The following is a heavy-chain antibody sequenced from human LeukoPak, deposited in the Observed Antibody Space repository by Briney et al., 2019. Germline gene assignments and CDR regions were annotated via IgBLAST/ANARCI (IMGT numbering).Heavy chain of an antibody. CDR3: TSLLRYYFDY. V-gene: IGHV3-49*04. Sequence: GGSLRLSCAASGFSFDTYAMHWVRQAPGKGLEGVGFIRSKAYGGTTEYAVSVKGRFTISRDDSNSIAYLQMNSLKTEDTAVYYCTSLLRYYFDYWGQGTLVTVSS. D-gene: IGHD2/OR15-2a*01. CDR2: IRSKAYGGTT. CDR1: GFSFDTYA. J-gene: IGHJ4*02.